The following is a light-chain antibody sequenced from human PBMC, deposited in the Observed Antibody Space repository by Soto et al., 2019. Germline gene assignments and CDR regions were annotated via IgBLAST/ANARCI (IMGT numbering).Light chain of an antibody. V-gene: IGLV1-40*01. Sequence: QSVLPQPPSVSGAPGQRVTISCTGSSSNIGAGYDVHWYQQLPGTAPKLLIYGNSNRPSGVPDRFSGSKSGTSASLAITGLRAEDEADYYCQSYDSSLSGWVFGGGTKLTV. CDR3: QSYDSSLSGWV. J-gene: IGLJ3*02. CDR2: GNS. CDR1: SSNIGAGYD.